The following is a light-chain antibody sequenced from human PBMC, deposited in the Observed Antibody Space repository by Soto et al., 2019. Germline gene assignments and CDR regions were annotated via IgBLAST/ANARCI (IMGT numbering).Light chain of an antibody. J-gene: IGKJ2*01. CDR2: GAS. V-gene: IGKV3-15*01. CDR3: QQYNNWPYT. CDR1: QNVNTN. Sequence: EVVMTQSPATLSVSPGGGATLSCRASQNVNTNLAWYQLKPGQAPRLLIYGASTRATGLPAKFSGSGSGTEFTLTISSLQPEDFADYYCQQYNNWPYTFGQGTKVDIK.